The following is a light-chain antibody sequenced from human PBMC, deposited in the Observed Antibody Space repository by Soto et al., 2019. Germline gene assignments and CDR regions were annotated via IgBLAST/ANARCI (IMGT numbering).Light chain of an antibody. J-gene: IGKJ1*01. CDR3: QQYGSSPRT. V-gene: IGKV3-20*01. Sequence: EIVLTQSPGTLSLSPGERATLSCRASQSVSSSYLALYQQKPGQAPRLLLYGASSRATGIPDRFSGSGSGTDFTLTTSRLEPEDFAVDYCQQYGSSPRTFGQGTKVDIK. CDR1: QSVSSSY. CDR2: GAS.